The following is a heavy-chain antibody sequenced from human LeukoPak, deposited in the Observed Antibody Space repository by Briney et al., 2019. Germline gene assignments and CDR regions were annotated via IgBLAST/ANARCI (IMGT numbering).Heavy chain of an antibody. CDR3: ASGTTVTPNYYYYYMDV. CDR1: GYTFTSYA. Sequence: ASVKVSCKASGYTFTSYAMNWVRQAPGQGLEWMGWINTNTGNPTYAQGFTGRFVFSLDTSVGTAYLQISSLKAEDTAVYYCASGTTVTPNYYYYYMDVWGKGTTVTVSS. D-gene: IGHD4-17*01. V-gene: IGHV7-4-1*02. CDR2: INTNTGNP. J-gene: IGHJ6*03.